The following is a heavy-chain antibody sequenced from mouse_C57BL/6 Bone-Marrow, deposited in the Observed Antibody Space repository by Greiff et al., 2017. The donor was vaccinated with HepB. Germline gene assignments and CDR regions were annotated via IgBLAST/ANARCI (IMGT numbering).Heavy chain of an antibody. V-gene: IGHV5-4*01. J-gene: IGHJ4*01. CDR3: ARDKRGAMDY. CDR1: GFTFSSYA. CDR2: ISDGGSYT. Sequence: DVHLVESGGGLVKPGGSLKLSCAASGFTFSSYAMSWVRQTPEKRLEWVATISDGGSYTYYPDNVKGRFTISRDNAKNNLYLQMSHLKSEDTAMYYCARDKRGAMDYWGQGTSVTVSS.